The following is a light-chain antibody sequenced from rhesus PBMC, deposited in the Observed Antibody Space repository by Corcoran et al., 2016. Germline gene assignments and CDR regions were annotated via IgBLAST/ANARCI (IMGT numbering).Light chain of an antibody. CDR2: GAS. CDR1: QSVSTY. V-gene: IGKV3-10*01. Sequence: VILTQSPATLSLSPGERATLSCRASQSVSTYLAWYQQKPGQAPRLLIYGASSRATGIPDRYSGSGSGTDFTLTISSLEPEDVGVYHCYQHNSCYSFGQGTKVEIK. J-gene: IGKJ2*01. CDR3: YQHNSCYS.